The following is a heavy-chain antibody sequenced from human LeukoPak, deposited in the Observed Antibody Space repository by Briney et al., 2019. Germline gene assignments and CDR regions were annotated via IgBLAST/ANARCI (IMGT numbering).Heavy chain of an antibody. V-gene: IGHV1-18*01. CDR2: ISAYNGNT. J-gene: IGHJ3*02. Sequence: ASVKVSCKASGYTFTSYGISWVRQAPGQGLEWMGWISAYNGNTNYAQKLQGRVTMTTDTSTSTAYMELRSLRSDDTAVYYCARPYYYDSSGPFDAFDIWGQGTMVTVSS. D-gene: IGHD3-22*01. CDR1: GYTFTSYG. CDR3: ARPYYYDSSGPFDAFDI.